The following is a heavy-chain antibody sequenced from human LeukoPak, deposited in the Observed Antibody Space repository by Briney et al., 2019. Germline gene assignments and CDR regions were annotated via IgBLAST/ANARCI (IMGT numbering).Heavy chain of an antibody. CDR1: GFTLSSYA. Sequence: PGGSLRLSCAASGFTLSSYAMSWVRQAPGKGLEWVSYISSSSSTIYYADSVKGRFTISRDNAKNSLYLQMNSLRAEDTAVYYCASHDFWSGLHFDYWGQGTLVTVSS. J-gene: IGHJ4*02. V-gene: IGHV3-48*04. CDR2: ISSSSSTI. CDR3: ASHDFWSGLHFDY. D-gene: IGHD3-3*01.